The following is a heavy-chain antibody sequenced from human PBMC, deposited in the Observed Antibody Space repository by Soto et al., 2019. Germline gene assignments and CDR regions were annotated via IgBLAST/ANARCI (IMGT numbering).Heavy chain of an antibody. CDR3: ARAIHYEFWSVYWSNDYYYGMDV. CDR1: GFTFSSYA. CDR2: ISYDGSNK. V-gene: IGHV3-30-3*01. D-gene: IGHD3-3*01. J-gene: IGHJ6*02. Sequence: QVQLVESGGGVVQPGRSLRLSCAASGFTFSSYAMHWVRQAPGKGLEWVAVISYDGSNKYYADSVKGRFTISRDNSKNTLYLQMNSLRAEDTAVYYCARAIHYEFWSVYWSNDYYYGMDVWGQGTTVTVSS.